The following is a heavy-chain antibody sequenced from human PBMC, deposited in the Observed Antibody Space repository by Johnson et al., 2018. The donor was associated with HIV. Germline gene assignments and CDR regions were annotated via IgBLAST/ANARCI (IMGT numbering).Heavy chain of an antibody. CDR2: INWNGGST. V-gene: IGHV3-20*04. D-gene: IGHD3-10*01. CDR3: AKDSKRELLQGKDAFDI. J-gene: IGHJ3*02. CDR1: GITFDDYG. Sequence: VQLVESGGGVVRPGGSLRLSCAASGITFDDYGMSWVRQAPGKGLEWVSGINWNGGSTGYVDSVKGRFTISRDNSKNTLSLQMNILRAEDTAVYYCAKDSKRELLQGKDAFDIWGQGTMVTVSS.